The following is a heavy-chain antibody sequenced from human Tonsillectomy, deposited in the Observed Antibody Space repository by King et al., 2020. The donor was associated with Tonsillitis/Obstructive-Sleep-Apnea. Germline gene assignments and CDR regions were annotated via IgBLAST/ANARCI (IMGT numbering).Heavy chain of an antibody. V-gene: IGHV3-9*01. CDR2: ISWNSGNI. CDR3: AKDSSGGQYQLLSGYFQH. Sequence: VQLVESGGGLVQPGRSLRLSCAGSGFTFDDYAIHWVRQAPGKGLEWVSGISWNSGNIVYADSVRGRFTISRDNAKKSLYLQMNSLRAEDTALYYCAKDSSGGQYQLLSGYFQHWGMGTLVTVSS. D-gene: IGHD2-2*01. J-gene: IGHJ1*01. CDR1: GFTFDDYA.